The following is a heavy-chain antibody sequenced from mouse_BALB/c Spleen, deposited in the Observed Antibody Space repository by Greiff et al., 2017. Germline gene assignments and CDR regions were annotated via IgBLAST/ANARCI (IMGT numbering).Heavy chain of an antibody. J-gene: IGHJ4*01. D-gene: IGHD2-1*01. CDR2: ISSGGST. V-gene: IGHV5-6-5*01. CDR3: ARHGALYGNSGAMDY. Sequence: EVQGVESGGGLVKPGGSLKLSCAASGFTFSSYAMSWVRQTPEKRLEWVASISSGGSTYYPDSVKGRFTISRDNARNILYLQMSSLRSEDTAMYYCARHGALYGNSGAMDYWGQGTSVTVSS. CDR1: GFTFSSYA.